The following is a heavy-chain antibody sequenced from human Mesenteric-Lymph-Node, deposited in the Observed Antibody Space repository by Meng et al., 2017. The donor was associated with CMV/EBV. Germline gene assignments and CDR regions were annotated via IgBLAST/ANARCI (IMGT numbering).Heavy chain of an antibody. CDR3: ASWDIVVVPAAIPGNPYWFDP. CDR1: GFTFSSYA. V-gene: IGHV3-23*03. D-gene: IGHD2-2*02. Sequence: GGSLRLSCAASGFTFSSYAMSWVRQAPGKGLEWVSVIYMGGTTYYADAVKGRFTISKDNSKNTLYLQMNSLKAEDTAVYYCASWDIVVVPAAIPGNPYWFDPWGQGTMVTVSS. J-gene: IGHJ5*02. CDR2: IYMGGTT.